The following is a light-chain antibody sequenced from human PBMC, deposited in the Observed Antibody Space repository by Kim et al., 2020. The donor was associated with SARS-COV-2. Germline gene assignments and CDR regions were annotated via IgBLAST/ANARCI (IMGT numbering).Light chain of an antibody. CDR1: TLPKQY. CDR3: QSADSSGNVV. J-gene: IGLJ2*01. CDR2: TDT. Sequence: SYELTQPPSVSVSPGQTARITCSGDTLPKQYAYWYQQKPGQAPMMVIYTDTQRPSGIPDRFSGSSSGTTVTLTISGVQPGDEADYYCQSADSSGNVVFGRGTQLTVL. V-gene: IGLV3-25*03.